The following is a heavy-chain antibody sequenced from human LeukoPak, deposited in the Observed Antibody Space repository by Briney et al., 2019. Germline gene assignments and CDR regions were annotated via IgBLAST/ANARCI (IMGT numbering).Heavy chain of an antibody. V-gene: IGHV4-34*01. CDR3: AKEGVGSGDYSN. D-gene: IGHD4-17*01. Sequence: SETLSLTCAVYGGSFSGYYWSWIRQPPGKGLEWIGEINHSGSTNYNPSLKSRVTVSVDTSKNQFSLKLSSVTAADTAVYYCAKEGVGSGDYSNWGQGTLVTVSS. J-gene: IGHJ4*02. CDR2: INHSGST. CDR1: GGSFSGYY.